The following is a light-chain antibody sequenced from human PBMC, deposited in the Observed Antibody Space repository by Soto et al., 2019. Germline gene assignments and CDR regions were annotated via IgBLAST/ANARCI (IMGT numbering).Light chain of an antibody. CDR3: QQRSNWPPGYT. J-gene: IGKJ2*01. CDR1: QSVSSY. V-gene: IGKV3-11*01. CDR2: DAS. Sequence: EIVLTQSPATLSLSPGERATLSCRASQSVSSYLAWYQQKPGQAPRLLIYDASNRATGIPARFSGSGSGTDFTLPISCLEPEDFAVYYCQQRSNWPPGYTFGQGTKLEIK.